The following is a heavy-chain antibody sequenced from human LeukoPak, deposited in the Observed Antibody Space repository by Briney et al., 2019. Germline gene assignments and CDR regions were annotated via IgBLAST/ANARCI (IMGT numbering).Heavy chain of an antibody. CDR3: ARAPGYSYGPAFDY. J-gene: IGHJ4*02. CDR2: ISYDGSNK. V-gene: IGHV3-30-3*01. D-gene: IGHD5-18*01. CDR1: GFTFSSYV. Sequence: GGSLRLSCAASGFTFSSYVMHWVRQAPGKGLEWVAVISYDGSNKYYADSVKGRFTISRDNSKNTLYLQMNSLRAEDTAMYYCARAPGYSYGPAFDYWGQGTLVTVSS.